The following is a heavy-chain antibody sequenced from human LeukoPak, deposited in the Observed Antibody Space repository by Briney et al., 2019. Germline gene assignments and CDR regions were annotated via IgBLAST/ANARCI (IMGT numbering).Heavy chain of an antibody. J-gene: IGHJ5*02. CDR1: GSTFKNYA. Sequence: GGSLRLSCRASGSTFKNYAMSWVRQAPGKGLEWVSSISGSGGSIYYADSVKGRFTISRDKTNNTVYVQMNSLRVEDTAVYYCAKDQGWFDPWGQGTLVTVSS. V-gene: IGHV3-23*01. CDR3: AKDQGWFDP. CDR2: ISGSGGSI.